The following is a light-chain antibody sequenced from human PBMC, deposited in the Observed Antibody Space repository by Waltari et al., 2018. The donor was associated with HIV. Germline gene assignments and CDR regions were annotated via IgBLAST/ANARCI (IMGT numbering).Light chain of an antibody. J-gene: IGLJ3*02. CDR2: GVS. Sequence: QSALTQPPSVSGSPGQSVTISCIGTSSDIGSFDHVPWFQQPPGSAPTLLIFGVSNRPSGVPDRFSGSKSGNTASLTISGLQAEDEADYYCSSYRSSITLLFGGGTKLTVL. V-gene: IGLV2-18*02. CDR3: SSYRSSITLL. CDR1: SSDIGSFDH.